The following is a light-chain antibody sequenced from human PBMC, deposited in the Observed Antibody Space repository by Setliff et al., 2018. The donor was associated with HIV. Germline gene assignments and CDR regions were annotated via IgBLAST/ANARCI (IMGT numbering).Light chain of an antibody. CDR1: SSDVGGYKY. J-gene: IGLJ1*01. CDR2: EAN. Sequence: ALTQPASVSGSPGQSITISCTGTSSDVGGYKYVSWYQHHPGKAPKLLIYEANNRPSGVSNRFSGSKSGNTAPLTISGLQAEDEANYFCTSFTSTSPYVFGTGTKVTVL. V-gene: IGLV2-14*01. CDR3: TSFTSTSPYV.